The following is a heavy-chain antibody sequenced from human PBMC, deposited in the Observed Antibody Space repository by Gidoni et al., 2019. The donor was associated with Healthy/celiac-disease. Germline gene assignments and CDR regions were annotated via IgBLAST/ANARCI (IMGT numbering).Heavy chain of an antibody. CDR2: ISGKGGST. V-gene: IGHV3-23*01. CDR3: AKVQDYVVGATNAFDI. Sequence: EVQLLESGGGLVQPGGSLRLSCAASGFTFSSYAIGWVRQAPGKGLEWVLVISGKGGSTYYADSVKGRFTISRDNSQNTLYLQMNSLRAEDTAVYYCAKVQDYVVGATNAFDIWGQGTMVTVSS. CDR1: GFTFSSYA. D-gene: IGHD1-26*01. J-gene: IGHJ3*02.